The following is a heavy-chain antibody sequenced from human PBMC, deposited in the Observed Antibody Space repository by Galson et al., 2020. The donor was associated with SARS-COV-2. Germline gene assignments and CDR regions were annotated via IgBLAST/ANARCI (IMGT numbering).Heavy chain of an antibody. CDR2: ISGSGSNT. V-gene: IGHV3-23*01. CDR1: GFTFNNYA. CDR3: AKDGGGWYTSGWYYFDY. Sequence: GGSLRLSCAASGFTFNNYAMSWVGQAPGKGLEWVSSISGSGSNTYYADSVKGRFTMSRDNSKNTLYLQMNSLRTEDTAIYYCAKDGGGWYTSGWYYFDYWGQGTLVTVSS. D-gene: IGHD6-19*01. J-gene: IGHJ4*02.